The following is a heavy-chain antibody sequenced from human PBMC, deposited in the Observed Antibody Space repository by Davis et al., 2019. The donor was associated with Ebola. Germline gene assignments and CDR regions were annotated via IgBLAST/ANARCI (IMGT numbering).Heavy chain of an antibody. J-gene: IGHJ4*02. Sequence: GESLKISCKTSGYSFITYWIGWVRQMPGKGLEYMGVIYPGDSDTRYSPSFQGQVTISADKSISTAYLQWTSLKASDTAIYYCARRQAGTFDYWGQGTLVTVSS. D-gene: IGHD1-1*01. CDR1: GYSFITYW. V-gene: IGHV5-51*01. CDR3: ARRQAGTFDY. CDR2: IYPGDSDT.